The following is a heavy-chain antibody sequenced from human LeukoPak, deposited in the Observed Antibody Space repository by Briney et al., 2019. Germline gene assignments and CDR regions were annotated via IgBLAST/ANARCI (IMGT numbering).Heavy chain of an antibody. CDR3: ATDDRIMITFGGVIVTDY. CDR2: INHSGST. CDR1: GGSISSYY. V-gene: IGHV4-34*01. D-gene: IGHD3-16*02. J-gene: IGHJ4*02. Sequence: SETLSLTCTVSGGSISSYYWSWIRQPPGKGLEWIGEINHSGSTNYNPSLKSRVTISVDTSKNQFSLKLSSVTAADTAVYYCATDDRIMITFGGVIVTDYWGQGTLVTVSS.